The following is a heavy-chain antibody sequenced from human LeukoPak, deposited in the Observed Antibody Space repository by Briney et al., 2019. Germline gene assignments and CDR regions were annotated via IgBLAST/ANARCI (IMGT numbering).Heavy chain of an antibody. CDR2: IKQDGSEK. Sequence: PGGSLRLSCAASGFTFSSYWMSWVRQAPGKGLEWVANIKQDGSEKYYVDSVKGRFTISRDNAKNSLYLQMNSLRTEDTAVYYCTTSKTTVVTPVHMDVWGKGTTVTISS. V-gene: IGHV3-7*01. J-gene: IGHJ6*03. CDR3: TTSKTTVVTPVHMDV. CDR1: GFTFSSYW. D-gene: IGHD4-23*01.